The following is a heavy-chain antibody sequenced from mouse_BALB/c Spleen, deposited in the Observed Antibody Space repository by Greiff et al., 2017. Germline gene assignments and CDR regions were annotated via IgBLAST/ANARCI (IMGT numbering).Heavy chain of an antibody. J-gene: IGHJ4*01. CDR3: ARQRAFNYLAMDY. Sequence: VKVVESGPDLVAPSQSLSITCTVSGFSLTSYGVHWVRQPPGKGLEWLVVIWSDGSTTYNSALKSRLSISKDNSKSQVFLKMNSLQTDDTAMYYCARQRAFNYLAMDYWGQGTSVTVSS. CDR1: GFSLTSYG. D-gene: IGHD5-5*01. V-gene: IGHV2-6-2*01. CDR2: IWSDGST.